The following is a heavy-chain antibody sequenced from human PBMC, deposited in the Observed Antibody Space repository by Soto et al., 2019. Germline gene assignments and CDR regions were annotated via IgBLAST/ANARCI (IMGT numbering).Heavy chain of an antibody. D-gene: IGHD1-26*01. J-gene: IGHJ4*02. Sequence: ASVKVSCRASGFTFTSSAMQWVRQARGQRLEWIGWIVVGSGNTNYAQKFQERVTITRDMSTSTAYMELSSLRSEDTAVYYCAAAGATGSLFDYWGQGTLVTVSS. CDR3: AAAGATGSLFDY. V-gene: IGHV1-58*02. CDR1: GFTFTSSA. CDR2: IVVGSGNT.